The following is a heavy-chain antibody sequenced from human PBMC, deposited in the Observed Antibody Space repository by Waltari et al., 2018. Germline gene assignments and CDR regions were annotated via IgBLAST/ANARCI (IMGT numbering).Heavy chain of an antibody. CDR3: ATYIGASVGTAAFDV. Sequence: QLQLQESGPRLVKPSETLSLTCTVSGVSITSNRHYWAWIRRSPGQGLEWIGTISYRGATYISPSLKSRVSVSRDTSKNQLSLILGSVTAADMAVYYCATYIGASVGTAAFDVWGQGTMVTVSS. D-gene: IGHD5-12*01. CDR1: GVSITSNRHY. J-gene: IGHJ3*01. CDR2: ISYRGAT. V-gene: IGHV4-39*01.